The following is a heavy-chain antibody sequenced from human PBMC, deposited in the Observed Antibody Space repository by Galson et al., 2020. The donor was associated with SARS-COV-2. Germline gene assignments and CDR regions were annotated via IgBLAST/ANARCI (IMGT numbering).Heavy chain of an antibody. CDR2: IKRRIDGETT. D-gene: IGHD2-15*01. CDR1: GFTFSNAW. Sequence: GGSLRLSCAVSGFTFSNAWMIWVRQAPGKGLEWVGRIKRRIDGETTEYVASVKGRFIISRDDLKNTLYLHMNGLKTEDTGVYYCAIRFGGLGYRYGWGKGTTFTVSS. V-gene: IGHV3-15*01. CDR3: AIRFGGLGYRYG. J-gene: IGHJ6*03.